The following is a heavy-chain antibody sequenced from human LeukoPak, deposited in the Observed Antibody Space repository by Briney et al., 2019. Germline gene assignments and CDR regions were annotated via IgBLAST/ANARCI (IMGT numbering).Heavy chain of an antibody. CDR3: ARGAVVPAAPPIMDV. Sequence: GGSLRLSCPASGFTFSSYWMSWVRQAPGKGLEWVANIKQDGSEKYYVDSVKGRFTISRDNAKNSLYLQMNSLRAEDTAVYYCARGAVVPAAPPIMDVWGQGTTVTVSS. CDR1: GFTFSSYW. CDR2: IKQDGSEK. J-gene: IGHJ6*02. V-gene: IGHV3-7*04. D-gene: IGHD2-2*01.